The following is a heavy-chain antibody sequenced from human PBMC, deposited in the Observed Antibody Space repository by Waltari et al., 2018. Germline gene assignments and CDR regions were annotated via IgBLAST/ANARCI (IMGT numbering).Heavy chain of an antibody. J-gene: IGHJ3*02. CDR3: VRHPTPRSGYYGHRRAFDI. D-gene: IGHD5-12*01. Sequence: QVQLQQWGAGLLKPSETLSLTCAVYGGSFSGYYWSWIRQPPGKGLEWIGEINHSGSTNYNPSLKSRVTISVDTSKNQFSLKLSSVTAADTAVYYCVRHPTPRSGYYGHRRAFDIWGQGTMVTVSS. V-gene: IGHV4-34*01. CDR1: GGSFSGYY. CDR2: INHSGST.